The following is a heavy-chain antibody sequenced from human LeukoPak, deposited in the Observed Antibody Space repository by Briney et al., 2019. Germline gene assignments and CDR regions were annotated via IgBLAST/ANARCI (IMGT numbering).Heavy chain of an antibody. CDR1: GFTFSNSW. Sequence: GGSLRLSCAASGFTFSNSWMTWVRQAPGKGLEWVASISHDGGNKQYAESIKGRLTISRDNVKNSLYLEINSLRAEDTAVYYCAKDLVGRYFDWLLYLSGMDVWGQGTTVTVSS. V-gene: IGHV3-7*03. CDR3: AKDLVGRYFDWLLYLSGMDV. J-gene: IGHJ6*02. D-gene: IGHD3-9*01. CDR2: ISHDGGNK.